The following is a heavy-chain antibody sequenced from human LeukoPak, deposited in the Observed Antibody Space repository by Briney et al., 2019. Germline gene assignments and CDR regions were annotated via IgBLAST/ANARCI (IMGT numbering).Heavy chain of an antibody. D-gene: IGHD1/OR15-1a*01. CDR2: IIPIFGTA. CDR1: GGTFSSYA. CDR3: AREELEQQYYYYGMDV. J-gene: IGHJ6*02. V-gene: IGHV1-69*13. Sequence: ASVKVSCKASGGTFSSYAISWVRQAPGQGLEWMGGIIPIFGTANYAQKFQGRVTITADESTSTAYMELSSLRSEDTAVYYCAREELEQQYYYYGMDVWGQGTTVTVSS.